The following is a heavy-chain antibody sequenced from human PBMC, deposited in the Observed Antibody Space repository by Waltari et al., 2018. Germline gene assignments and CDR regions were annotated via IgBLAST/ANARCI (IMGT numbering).Heavy chain of an antibody. J-gene: IGHJ4*02. V-gene: IGHV1-2*02. CDR1: GYKCTGFY. Sequence: QVQLVQSGAEVKKPGASVRVSCKASGYKCTGFYMHWLRQAPGQGLEWMGWINPNSGRTRYAQKFEDRVIMSRDTSTSTAFMELTGLRPDDTAVYYCARDDHCDFWGQGTLVTVSS. CDR3: ARDDHCDF. CDR2: INPNSGRT.